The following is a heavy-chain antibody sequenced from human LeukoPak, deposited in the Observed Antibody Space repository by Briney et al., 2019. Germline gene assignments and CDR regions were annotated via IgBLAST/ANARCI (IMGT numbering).Heavy chain of an antibody. CDR1: GFTISSYG. J-gene: IGHJ3*02. Sequence: GGSLRLSCAASGFTISSYGMHWVRQAPGKGLEWVAVISYDGSNKYYADSVKGRFTISRDNSKNTLYLQMNSLRAEDTAVYYCAKDDQRLRYFDWFHPDAFDIWGQGTMVTVSS. CDR3: AKDDQRLRYFDWFHPDAFDI. V-gene: IGHV3-30*18. D-gene: IGHD3-9*01. CDR2: ISYDGSNK.